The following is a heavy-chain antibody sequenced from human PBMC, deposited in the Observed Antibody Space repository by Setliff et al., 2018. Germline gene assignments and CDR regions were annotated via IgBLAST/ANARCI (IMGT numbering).Heavy chain of an antibody. D-gene: IGHD1-26*01. CDR2: INPSSGRT. CDR3: ARLQGEWELSTGAAAFDI. Sequence: ASVKVSCKASGYTFTSHYMHWVRQAPGLGLEWMGTINPSSGRTSYAQKFQGRVTMTRDTSTSTVYMDMSSLRSEDTAVYYCARLQGEWELSTGAAAFDIWGQGTMVTVSS. V-gene: IGHV1-46*01. J-gene: IGHJ3*02. CDR1: GYTFTSHY.